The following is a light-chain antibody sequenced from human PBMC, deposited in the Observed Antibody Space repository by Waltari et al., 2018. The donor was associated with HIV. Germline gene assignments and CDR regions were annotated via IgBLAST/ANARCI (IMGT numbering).Light chain of an antibody. CDR1: QDIRTN. CDR3: QQPNTFPPT. J-gene: IGKJ1*01. CDR2: GAS. V-gene: IGKV1-12*01. Sequence: DIQMTQSPSSISASVGDSVTIPCRASQDIRTNLAWYQFKVGRAPRLLIYGASSLSTGVPSSFRGSGSGTDFTLTITSLQPEDFATFYCQQPNTFPPTFGQGTKVEIK.